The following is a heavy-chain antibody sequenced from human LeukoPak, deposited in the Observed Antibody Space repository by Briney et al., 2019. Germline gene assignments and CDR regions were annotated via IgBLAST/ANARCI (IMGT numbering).Heavy chain of an antibody. CDR3: AREKTGRIAAAGTNYFDY. CDR2: IYYSGST. V-gene: IGHV4-31*03. D-gene: IGHD6-13*01. CDR1: GGSISSGGYY. J-gene: IGHJ4*02. Sequence: SETLSLTCTVSGGSISSGGYYWSWIRQHPGKGLEWIGYIYYSGSTYYNPSLKSRVTISVGTSKNQFSLKLSSVTAADTAVYYCAREKTGRIAAAGTNYFDYWGQGTLVTVSS.